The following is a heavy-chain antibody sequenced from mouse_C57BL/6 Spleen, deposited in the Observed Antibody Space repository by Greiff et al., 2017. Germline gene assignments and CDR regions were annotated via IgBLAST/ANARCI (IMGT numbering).Heavy chain of an antibody. Sequence: EVKLMESGGGLVKPGGSLKLSCAASGFTFSDYGMHWVRQAPEKGLEWVAYISSGSSTIYYADTVKGRFTISRDNAKNTLFLQMTSLRSEDTAMYYCANDDYYAMDDWGQGTSVTGSS. CDR2: ISSGSSTI. CDR3: ANDDYYAMDD. J-gene: IGHJ4*01. V-gene: IGHV5-17*01. D-gene: IGHD2-12*01. CDR1: GFTFSDYG.